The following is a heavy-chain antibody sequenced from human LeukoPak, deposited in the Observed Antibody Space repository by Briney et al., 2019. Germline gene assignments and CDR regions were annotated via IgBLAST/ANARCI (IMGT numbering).Heavy chain of an antibody. CDR2: MNPNSGNT. J-gene: IGHJ3*02. CDR1: GYTFTSYD. Sequence: ASVKVSCKASGYTFTSYDINWVRQATGQGLERMGWMNPNSGNTGYAQKFQGRVTITRNTSISTAYMELSSLRSEDTAVYYCARGIVVVPAAIFGAFDIWGQGTMVTVSS. CDR3: ARGIVVVPAAIFGAFDI. V-gene: IGHV1-8*03. D-gene: IGHD2-2*02.